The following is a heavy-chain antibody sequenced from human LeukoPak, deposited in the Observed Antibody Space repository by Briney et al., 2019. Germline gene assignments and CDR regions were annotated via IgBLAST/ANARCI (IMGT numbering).Heavy chain of an antibody. CDR3: AREHSSSSGKVFDY. CDR1: GYTFPGYY. D-gene: IGHD6-6*01. CDR2: INPNCGGT. J-gene: IGHJ4*02. Sequence: AASVKVSCKASGYTFPGYYMHWVRQAPGQGLEWMGWINPNCGGTNYAQKFQGRVTMTRDTSISTAYMELSRLRSDDTAVYYCAREHSSSSGKVFDYWGQGTLVTVSS. V-gene: IGHV1-2*02.